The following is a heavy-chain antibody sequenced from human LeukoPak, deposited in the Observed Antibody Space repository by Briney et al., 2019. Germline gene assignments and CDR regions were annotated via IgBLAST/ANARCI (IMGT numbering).Heavy chain of an antibody. V-gene: IGHV3-30*14. CDR2: ISYDGSNK. J-gene: IGHJ3*02. Sequence: GRSLRLSCAASGFTFSSYAMHWVRQAPGKGLEWVAVISYDGSNKYYADSVKGRFTISRDNSKNTLYLQMNSLRAEDTAVYYCARQGIRFLEWSGGVDIWGQGTMVTVSS. CDR3: ARQGIRFLEWSGGVDI. CDR1: GFTFSSYA. D-gene: IGHD3-3*01.